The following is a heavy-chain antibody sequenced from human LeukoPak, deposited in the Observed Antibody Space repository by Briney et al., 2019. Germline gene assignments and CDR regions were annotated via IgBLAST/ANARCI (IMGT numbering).Heavy chain of an antibody. V-gene: IGHV3-7*05. D-gene: IGHD2-15*01. Sequence: GGSLRLSCAASGFTFSGYWMSGVRQAPGKGLEWVANIKEDGGEKYYVDSVKGRFTISRDNAENSLYLQMNSLRAEDTAVYYCARLYCSGGGCYSAFDYWGQGTLVTVSS. J-gene: IGHJ4*02. CDR2: IKEDGGEK. CDR1: GFTFSGYW. CDR3: ARLYCSGGGCYSAFDY.